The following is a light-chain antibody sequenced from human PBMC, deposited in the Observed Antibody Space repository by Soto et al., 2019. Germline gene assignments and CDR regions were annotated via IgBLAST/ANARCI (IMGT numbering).Light chain of an antibody. CDR2: WAS. CDR1: QTVLYSSNNKNY. V-gene: IGKV4-1*01. J-gene: IGKJ2*01. Sequence: DIVMTQSPDSLAVSLGERATINCKSSQTVLYSSNNKNYLAWYQHKPGQPPKLLIYWASTRESGVPDRFSSSGSGTDFTLTISSLQAEDVAVYYCQQYFSIPYTFGQGTKLQIK. CDR3: QQYFSIPYT.